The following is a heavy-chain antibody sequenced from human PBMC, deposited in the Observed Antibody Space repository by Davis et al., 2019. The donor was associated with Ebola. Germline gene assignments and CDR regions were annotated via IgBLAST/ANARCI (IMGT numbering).Heavy chain of an antibody. J-gene: IGHJ6*02. Sequence: GESLKISCAASGFTFSTYAMNWVRQAPGKGLEWVSSISVSGGSTFYADSVRGRFTISRDNSKNTLYLQMNGLRADDTAVYYCAKDKVLWFGDLGWPNYYCGLDVWGQGTTVTVSS. V-gene: IGHV3-23*01. CDR3: AKDKVLWFGDLGWPNYYCGLDV. CDR1: GFTFSTYA. D-gene: IGHD3-10*01. CDR2: ISVSGGST.